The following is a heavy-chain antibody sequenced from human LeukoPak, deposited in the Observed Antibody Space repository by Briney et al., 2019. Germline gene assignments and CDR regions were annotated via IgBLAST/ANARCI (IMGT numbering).Heavy chain of an antibody. Sequence: PSETLSLTCAVYGGSFSGYYWSWIRQPPGKGLEWIGEINHSGSTNYNPSLKSRVTISVDTSKNQFSLKLSSVAAADTAVYYCARLGRYYYDSSGYYYWGQGTLVTVSS. CDR3: ARLGRYYYDSSGYYY. CDR1: GGSFSGYY. V-gene: IGHV4-34*01. D-gene: IGHD3-22*01. J-gene: IGHJ4*02. CDR2: INHSGST.